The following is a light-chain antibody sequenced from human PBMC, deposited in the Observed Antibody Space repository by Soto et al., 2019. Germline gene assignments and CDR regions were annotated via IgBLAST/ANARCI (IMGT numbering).Light chain of an antibody. Sequence: IQVTQSPSSLSASVGDRVTLTCRASQDISSYLAWYQQKPGKAPTLLIYAASTLQSGVPSRFSGSGFGTDFTLTISSLQAEDFASYYCQQLNSYPRTFGQGTKV. J-gene: IGKJ1*01. CDR2: AAS. V-gene: IGKV1-9*01. CDR3: QQLNSYPRT. CDR1: QDISSY.